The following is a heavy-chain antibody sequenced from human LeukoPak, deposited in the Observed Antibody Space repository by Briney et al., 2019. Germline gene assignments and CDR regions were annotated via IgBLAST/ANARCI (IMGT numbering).Heavy chain of an antibody. CDR3: ARVYSSGSRAFQH. CDR2: IYHSGST. J-gene: IGHJ1*01. D-gene: IGHD6-19*01. V-gene: IGHV4-4*02. CDR1: GASISSNNW. Sequence: PSETPSLTCAVSGASISSNNWWWSWVRQPPGKGLEWIGEIYHSGSTNYNPSLKSRVTMSVDKSKNQFSLKLSSVTAADTAVYYCARVYSSGSRAFQHWGQGTLVTVSS.